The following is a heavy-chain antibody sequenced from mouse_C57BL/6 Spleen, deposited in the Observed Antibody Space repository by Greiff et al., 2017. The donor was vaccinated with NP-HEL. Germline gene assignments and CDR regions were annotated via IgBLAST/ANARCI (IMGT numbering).Heavy chain of an antibody. J-gene: IGHJ2*01. CDR2: IYPGSGST. CDR1: GYTFTSYW. D-gene: IGHD2-4*01. CDR3: ARYDYDEGYFGY. Sequence: QVQLQQPGAELVKPGASVKMSCKASGYTFTSYWITWVKQRPGQGLEWIGDIYPGSGSTNYNEKFKSKATLTVDTSSSTAYMQLSSLTSEDSAVYYCARYDYDEGYFGYWGKGTTLTVSS. V-gene: IGHV1-55*01.